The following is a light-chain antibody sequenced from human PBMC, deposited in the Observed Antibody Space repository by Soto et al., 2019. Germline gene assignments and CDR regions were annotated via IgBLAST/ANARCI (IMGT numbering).Light chain of an antibody. V-gene: IGLV2-14*01. CDR1: SSDIGVYNY. CDR2: EVS. Sequence: QSALTQPASVSGSPGQSITISCTGTSSDIGVYNYVSWYQQHPGKAPKLVICEVSNRPSGVSSRFSGSKSGNTASLTVSGLQAEDEADYYCSSYAGSNNPYVFGTGTKVTVL. CDR3: SSYAGSNNPYV. J-gene: IGLJ1*01.